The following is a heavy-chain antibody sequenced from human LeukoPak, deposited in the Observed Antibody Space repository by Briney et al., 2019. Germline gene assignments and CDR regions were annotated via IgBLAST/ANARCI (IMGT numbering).Heavy chain of an antibody. CDR1: GYTLTSYY. D-gene: IGHD5-18*01. Sequence: ASVKVSCKASGYTLTSYYMHWVRQAPGQGLEWMGIINPSGGSTSYAQKFQGRVTMTRDTSTSTVYMELSSLRSEDTAVYYCARGGGDTAMVSSFDYWGQGTLVTVSS. V-gene: IGHV1-46*01. J-gene: IGHJ4*02. CDR2: INPSGGST. CDR3: ARGGGDTAMVSSFDY.